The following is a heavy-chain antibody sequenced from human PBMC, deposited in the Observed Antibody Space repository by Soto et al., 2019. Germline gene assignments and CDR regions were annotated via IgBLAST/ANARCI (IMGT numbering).Heavy chain of an antibody. Sequence: PGESLKISCKGSGYSFTSYWIGWVRQMPGKGLEWMGIIYPGDSDTRYSPSFQGQVTISADKSISTAYLQWSSLKASDTAMYYCARAEYYDILTGYYNGAFEIWGQGTMVTVSS. CDR3: ARAEYYDILTGYYNGAFEI. V-gene: IGHV5-51*01. CDR1: GYSFTSYW. D-gene: IGHD3-9*01. CDR2: IYPGDSDT. J-gene: IGHJ3*02.